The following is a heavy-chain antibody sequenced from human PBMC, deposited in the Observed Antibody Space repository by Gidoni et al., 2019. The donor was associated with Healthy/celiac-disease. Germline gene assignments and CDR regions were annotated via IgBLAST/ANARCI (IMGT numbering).Heavy chain of an antibody. V-gene: IGHV3-43*01. CDR2: ISWDGGST. CDR1: GFPFYDYT. J-gene: IGHJ4*02. D-gene: IGHD6-13*01. CDR3: AKDPGRSSSWYHLDY. Sequence: EVQLVESGGVVVQPGGSLRLSCAASGFPFYDYTMNWVRQAPGKGLEWVSLISWDGGSTYYADSVKGRFTISRDNSKNSLYLQMNSLRTEDTALYYCAKDPGRSSSWYHLDYWGQGTLVTVSS.